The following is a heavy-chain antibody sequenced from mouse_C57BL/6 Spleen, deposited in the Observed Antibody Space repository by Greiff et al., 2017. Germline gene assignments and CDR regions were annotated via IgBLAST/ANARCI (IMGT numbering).Heavy chain of an antibody. CDR3: ARGGDPFAY. V-gene: IGHV1-61*01. Sequence: QVQLQQPGAELVRPGSSVKLSCKASVYTFTSYWMDWVKQRPGQGLEWIGNIYPSDSETNYNQKFKDKATLTVDKSSSTAYMQLSSLTSEDSAVYYCARGGDPFAYWGQGTLVTVSA. CDR1: VYTFTSYW. D-gene: IGHD3-3*01. J-gene: IGHJ3*01. CDR2: IYPSDSET.